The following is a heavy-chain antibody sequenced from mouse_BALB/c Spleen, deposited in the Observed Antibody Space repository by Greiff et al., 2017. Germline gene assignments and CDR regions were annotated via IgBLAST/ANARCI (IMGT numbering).Heavy chain of an antibody. CDR2: ISSGGST. CDR3: ARGRGYDYPFAY. D-gene: IGHD2-4*01. V-gene: IGHV5-6-5*01. Sequence: EVMLVESGGGLVKPGGSLKLSCAASGFTFSSYAMSWVRQTPEKRLEWVASISSGGSTYYPDSVKGRFTISRDNARNILYLQMSSLRSEDTAMYYCARGRGYDYPFAYWGQGTLVTVSA. CDR1: GFTFSSYA. J-gene: IGHJ3*01.